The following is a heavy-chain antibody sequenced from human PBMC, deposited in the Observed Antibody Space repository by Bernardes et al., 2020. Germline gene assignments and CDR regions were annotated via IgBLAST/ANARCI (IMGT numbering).Heavy chain of an antibody. CDR2: SRKKANSYTT. CDR3: ARSPAMDV. Sequence: GGSLRLSCAASGFTFSDYHMDWVRQAPGKGLEWLGRSRKKANSYTTEYPVSVKGRFTISRDDSKTSLYLQMNSLKIEDTAVYYCARSPAMDVWGQGTTVIVSS. J-gene: IGHJ6*02. CDR1: GFTFSDYH. V-gene: IGHV3-72*01.